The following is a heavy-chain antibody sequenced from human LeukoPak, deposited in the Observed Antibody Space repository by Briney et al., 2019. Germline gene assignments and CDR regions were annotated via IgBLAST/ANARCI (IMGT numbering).Heavy chain of an antibody. V-gene: IGHV3-23*01. J-gene: IGHJ4*02. CDR2: ISGSGGST. CDR3: TTYYDILTGYGYFDY. Sequence: GGSLRLSCAASGFTFSSYAMSWVRQAPGKGLEWVSAISGSGGSTYYADSVKGRFTISRDNSKNTLYLQMNSLRAEDTAVYYCTTYYDILTGYGYFDYWGQGTLVTVSS. D-gene: IGHD3-9*01. CDR1: GFTFSSYA.